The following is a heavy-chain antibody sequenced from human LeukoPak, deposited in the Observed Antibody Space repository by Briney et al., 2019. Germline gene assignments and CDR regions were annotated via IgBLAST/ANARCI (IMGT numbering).Heavy chain of an antibody. Sequence: SETLSLTCTVSGGSISSSSYYWGWIRQPPGKGLEWIGSIYYSGSTYYNPSLKSRVTISVDTSKNQFSLKLSSVTAADTAVYYCARGAAAASGYWGQGTLVTVSS. CDR3: ARGAAAASGY. V-gene: IGHV4-39*07. CDR2: IYYSGST. D-gene: IGHD6-13*01. J-gene: IGHJ4*02. CDR1: GGSISSSSYY.